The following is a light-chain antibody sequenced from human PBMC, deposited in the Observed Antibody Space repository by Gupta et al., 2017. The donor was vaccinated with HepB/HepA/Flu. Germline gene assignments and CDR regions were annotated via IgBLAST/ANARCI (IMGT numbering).Light chain of an antibody. V-gene: IGLV1-51*02. CDR1: SSNIGNNY. Sequence: QSVSTQPPSVSAAPGQKVTISCSGSSSNIGNNYVAWYQQVPGTAPKLLIYENNKRPSGIPNRFSGSKSGTSATLGITGLQTGDEADYYCGTLDSSRRGGVFGGGTKVTVL. CDR3: GTLDSSRRGGV. J-gene: IGLJ3*02. CDR2: ENN.